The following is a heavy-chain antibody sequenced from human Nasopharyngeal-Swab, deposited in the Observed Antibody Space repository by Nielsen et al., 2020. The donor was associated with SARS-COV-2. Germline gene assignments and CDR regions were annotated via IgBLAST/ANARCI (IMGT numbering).Heavy chain of an antibody. CDR1: GGTFKTFS. CDR2: IVPILGIV. CDR3: ARDQEMATAAYSD. J-gene: IGHJ4*02. V-gene: IGHV1-69*04. Sequence: SVKVSCTASGGTFKTFSINWVRQAPGQGLQWMGRIVPILGIVNYAQRFQGRVTFTADESTSTAYMDLSSLRSDDTAVYYCARDQEMATAAYSDWGQGTLVIVSS. D-gene: IGHD5-24*01.